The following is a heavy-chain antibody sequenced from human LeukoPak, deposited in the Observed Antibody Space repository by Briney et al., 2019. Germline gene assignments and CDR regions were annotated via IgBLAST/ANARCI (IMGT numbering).Heavy chain of an antibody. V-gene: IGHV5-51*01. CDR1: GSSFTSYW. D-gene: IGHD2-2*01. CDR3: ARGIVVVPAAIVPWFDP. J-gene: IGHJ5*02. Sequence: GESLKISCKGSGSSFTSYWIGWVRQMPGKGLEWMGIIYPGDSDTRYSPSFQGQVTISADKSISTAYLQWSSLKASDTAMYYCARGIVVVPAAIVPWFDPWGQGTLVTVSS. CDR2: IYPGDSDT.